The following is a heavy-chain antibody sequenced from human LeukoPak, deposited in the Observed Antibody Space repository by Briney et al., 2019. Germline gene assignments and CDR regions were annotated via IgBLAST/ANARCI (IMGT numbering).Heavy chain of an antibody. V-gene: IGHV3-53*01. Sequence: GGSLRLSCAASGFSVSSNYISWVRQAPGKGLEWVSVIYIGGNIYNADSVKGRFTISRDNFKNTVYLQMNSLRAEDTAVYYCAGGYYSGYYGMDVWGQGTTVTVSS. D-gene: IGHD3-22*01. CDR3: AGGYYSGYYGMDV. J-gene: IGHJ6*02. CDR1: GFSVSSNY. CDR2: IYIGGNI.